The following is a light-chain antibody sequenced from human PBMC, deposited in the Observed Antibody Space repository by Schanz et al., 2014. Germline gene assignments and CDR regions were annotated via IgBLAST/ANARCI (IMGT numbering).Light chain of an antibody. J-gene: IGKJ1*01. Sequence: DIVMTQSPLSLAVTPGEPASISCRSSQSLLHANGYNYVDWYLQKPGQSPQLLIYVGSSRAYGVPDRFSGSGSGTYFTLKISRVEAEDVGVYYCMQNLLAFWTFGQGTRVDIK. CDR1: QSLLHANGYNY. V-gene: IGKV2-28*01. CDR3: MQNLLAFWT. CDR2: VGS.